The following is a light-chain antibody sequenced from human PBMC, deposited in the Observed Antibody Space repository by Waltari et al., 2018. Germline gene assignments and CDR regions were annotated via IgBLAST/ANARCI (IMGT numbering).Light chain of an antibody. CDR3: QQYNIENVT. J-gene: IGKJ4*01. V-gene: IGKV1-5*03. CDR2: KAS. Sequence: WYRQKPGKAPEFLIHKASRLERGVPSSFSGSGFGTEFTLTISSLQPDDVAIYDCQQYNIENVTFGGGTKVVIK.